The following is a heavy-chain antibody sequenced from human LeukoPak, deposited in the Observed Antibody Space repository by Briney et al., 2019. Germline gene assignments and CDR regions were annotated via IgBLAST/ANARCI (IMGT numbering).Heavy chain of an antibody. J-gene: IGHJ4*02. CDR3: AKDLTSGYFDY. Sequence: PGGSLRLSCAASGFTFSSYGMHWVRQAPGKGLEWVAVISYDGSNKYYADSVKGRFTISRDNSKNTLHLQMNSLRAEDTAVYYCAKDLTSGYFDYWGQGTLVTVSS. CDR1: GFTFSSYG. CDR2: ISYDGSNK. V-gene: IGHV3-30*18. D-gene: IGHD3-22*01.